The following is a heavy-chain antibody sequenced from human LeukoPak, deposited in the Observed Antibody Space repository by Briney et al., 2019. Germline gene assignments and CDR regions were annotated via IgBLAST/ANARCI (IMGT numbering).Heavy chain of an antibody. J-gene: IGHJ1*01. D-gene: IGHD3-22*01. CDR1: GYTLTELS. Sequence: SVKVSCKVSGYTLTELSMHWVRQAPGQGLEWMGGIIPIFGTANYAQKFQGRVTITADESTSTAYMELSSLRSEDTAVYYCARVADYYDSSGYPFQHWGQGTLVTVSS. V-gene: IGHV1-69*13. CDR3: ARVADYYDSSGYPFQH. CDR2: IIPIFGTA.